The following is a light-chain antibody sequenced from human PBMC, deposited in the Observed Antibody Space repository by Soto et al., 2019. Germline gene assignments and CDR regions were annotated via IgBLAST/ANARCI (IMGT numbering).Light chain of an antibody. CDR1: QSVSSY. CDR2: DAS. J-gene: IGKJ5*01. CDR3: QQRSNWPLIT. V-gene: IGKV3-11*01. Sequence: TRASGTLSLSPSERSNLSCRASQSVSSYLAWYQQKPGQAPRLLIYDASNRATGIPARFSGSGSGTDFTLTISILEPEDFAVYYCQQRSNWPLITFGQGTRLEI.